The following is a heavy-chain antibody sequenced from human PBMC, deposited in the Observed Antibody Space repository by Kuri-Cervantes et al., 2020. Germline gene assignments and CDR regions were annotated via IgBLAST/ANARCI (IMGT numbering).Heavy chain of an antibody. CDR2: IYSGGST. V-gene: IGHV3-53*01. D-gene: IGHD4-23*01. J-gene: IGHJ2*01. CDR3: ARGDYGDNRWGYFDL. Sequence: GGSLRLSCAASGFTVSSNYMSWVRQAPGKGLEWVSVIYSGGSTYYADSVKGRFTISRDNSKNTLYPQMNSLRAEDTAVYYCARGDYGDNRWGYFDLWGRGTLVTVSS. CDR1: GFTVSSNY.